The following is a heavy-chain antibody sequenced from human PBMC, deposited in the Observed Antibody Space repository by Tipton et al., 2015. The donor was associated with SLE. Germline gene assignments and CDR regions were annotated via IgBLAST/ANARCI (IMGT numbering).Heavy chain of an antibody. V-gene: IGHV3-7*03. D-gene: IGHD3-16*01. CDR3: ASPGGIVGFDS. J-gene: IGHJ4*02. CDR1: GFTFSNYW. Sequence: SLRLSCAASGFTFSNYWMSWVRQPPGKGLEWVANIKQDGSDKNYVDSVKGRFTISRDNAKKSLYLQMNSLTAADTAFYFCASPGGIVGFDSWGPGRLVTVSS. CDR2: IKQDGSDK.